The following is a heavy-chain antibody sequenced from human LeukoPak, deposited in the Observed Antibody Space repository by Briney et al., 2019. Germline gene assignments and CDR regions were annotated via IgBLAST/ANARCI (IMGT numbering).Heavy chain of an antibody. V-gene: IGHV3-74*01. CDR1: GFTFSSYW. CDR2: INSDETIS. Sequence: GGSLRLSCAASGFTFSSYWMHWVRQVPNQGLMWVSRINSDETISEYVDSVNGRFTISRDNSKNPLYLQMNSLRAEDTAVYYCARDSLRGSYRGGFDYWGQGTVVSVSS. D-gene: IGHD1-26*01. J-gene: IGHJ4*02. CDR3: ARDSLRGSYRGGFDY.